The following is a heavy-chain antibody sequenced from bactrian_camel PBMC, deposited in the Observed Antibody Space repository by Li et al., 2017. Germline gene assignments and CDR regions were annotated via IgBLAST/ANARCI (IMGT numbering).Heavy chain of an antibody. V-gene: IGHV3S40*01. CDR1: GHTHC. CDR2: IHTGSSRT. J-gene: IGHJ4*01. Sequence: VQLVESGGGSVQAGGSLRLSCAASGHTHCMGWFRQAPGNEREGVAAIHTGSSRTFYADSMEGRFTISQDNSKREVYLQMDSLKPEDSAMYYCAAGGHGSWYVWREYAYWGQGTQVTVS. CDR3: AAGGHGSWYVWREYAY. D-gene: IGHD6*01.